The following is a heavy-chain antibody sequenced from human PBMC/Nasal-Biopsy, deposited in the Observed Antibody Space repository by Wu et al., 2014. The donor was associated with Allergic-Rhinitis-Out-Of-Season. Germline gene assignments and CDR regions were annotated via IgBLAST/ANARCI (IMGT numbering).Heavy chain of an antibody. Sequence: HWVRQAPHKGLEWVAGIAYDGVAKYYADSVKGRLIISRDNPKNTLYLQMNSLRPEDTAVYYCARDKRTSWGFYYYGMDVWGQGTTVTVSS. D-gene: IGHD2-2*01. CDR3: ARDKRTSWGFYYYGMDV. J-gene: IGHJ6*02. CDR2: IAYDGVAK. V-gene: IGHV3-30*03.